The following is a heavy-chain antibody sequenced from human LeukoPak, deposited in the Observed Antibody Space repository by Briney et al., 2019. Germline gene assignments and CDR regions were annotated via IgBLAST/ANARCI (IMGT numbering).Heavy chain of an antibody. CDR2: IWCDGSNK. D-gene: IGHD3-3*01. CDR3: ARVGYYDFWSGYYYYYYYMDV. CDR1: GFTFSSYG. V-gene: IGHV3-33*01. J-gene: IGHJ6*03. Sequence: PGRSLRLSCAASGFTFSSYGMHWVRQAPGKGLEWVAVIWCDGSNKYYADSVKGRFTISRDNSKNTLYLQMNSLRAEDTAVYYCARVGYYDFWSGYYYYYYYMDVWGKGTTVTVSS.